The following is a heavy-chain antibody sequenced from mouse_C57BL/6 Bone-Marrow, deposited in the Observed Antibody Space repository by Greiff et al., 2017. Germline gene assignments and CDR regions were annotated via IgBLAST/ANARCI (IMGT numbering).Heavy chain of an antibody. Sequence: QVQLQQPGAELVMPGASVKLSCKASGYTFTSYWMHWVKQRPGQGLEWIGEIDPSDSYTNYNQKFKGKSTLTVDKSSSTAYMQLSSLTSEDSAVYYCARLLRYDYAMDYWGQGTSVTVSS. V-gene: IGHV1-69*01. CDR3: ARLLRYDYAMDY. D-gene: IGHD1-1*01. J-gene: IGHJ4*01. CDR1: GYTFTSYW. CDR2: IDPSDSYT.